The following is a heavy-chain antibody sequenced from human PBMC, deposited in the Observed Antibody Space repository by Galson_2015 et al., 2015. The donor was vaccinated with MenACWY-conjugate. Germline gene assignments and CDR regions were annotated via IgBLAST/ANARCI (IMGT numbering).Heavy chain of an antibody. CDR2: INHSGST. CDR1: GGSFSGYY. V-gene: IGHV4-34*01. D-gene: IGHD3-10*01. CDR3: ARGGITMVRGVIIHPTRPYGMDV. Sequence: SETLSLTCAVYGGSFSGYYWSWIRQPPGKGLEWIGEINHSGSTNYNPSLKSRVTISVDTSKDQFSLKLSSVTAADTAVYYCARGGITMVRGVIIHPTRPYGMDVWGQGTTVTVSS. J-gene: IGHJ6*02.